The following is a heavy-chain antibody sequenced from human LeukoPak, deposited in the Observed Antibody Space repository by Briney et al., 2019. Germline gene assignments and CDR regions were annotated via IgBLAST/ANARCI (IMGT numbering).Heavy chain of an antibody. CDR3: ARDRCSGGSCYSLEDYYYYGMAV. V-gene: IGHV3-21*01. D-gene: IGHD2-15*01. CDR2: ISSSSSYI. CDR1: GFTFSSYS. Sequence: GGSLRLSCAASGFTFSSYSMNWVRHAPGKGLEWVSSISSSSSYIYYADPVKGRFTISRDTAKNSLYLRMISLRDEDTSVYCCARDRCSGGSCYSLEDYYYYGMAVWGQGTTVTVSS. J-gene: IGHJ6*02.